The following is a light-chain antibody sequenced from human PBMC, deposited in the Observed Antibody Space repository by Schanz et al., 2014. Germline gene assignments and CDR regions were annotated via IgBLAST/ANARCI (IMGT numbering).Light chain of an antibody. CDR2: AAS. CDR1: QTVGSNH. V-gene: IGKV3-20*01. CDR3: QQYGSSRT. Sequence: EIVLTQSPGTLSLSPGERATLSCRASQTVGSNHLAWYQLKPGQAPRLLIDAASTRVTGVPDRFRGSGSVTKFTLTISSLEPEDFAVYYCQQYGSSRTFGQGTKVEIK. J-gene: IGKJ1*01.